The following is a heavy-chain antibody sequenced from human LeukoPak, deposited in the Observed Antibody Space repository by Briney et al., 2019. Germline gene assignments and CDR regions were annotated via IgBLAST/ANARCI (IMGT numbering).Heavy chain of an antibody. CDR3: ARDYCSSTSCLMYNWFDP. CDR1: GYTFTRYA. V-gene: IGHV1-3*01. J-gene: IGHJ5*02. D-gene: IGHD2-2*01. Sequence: ASVKVSCKASGYTFTRYAMHWVRQAPGQRLEWMGWINAGNGNTKYSQKFQGRVTITRDTSASTAYMELSSLRSEDTAVYYCARDYCSSTSCLMYNWFDPWGQGTLVTVSS. CDR2: INAGNGNT.